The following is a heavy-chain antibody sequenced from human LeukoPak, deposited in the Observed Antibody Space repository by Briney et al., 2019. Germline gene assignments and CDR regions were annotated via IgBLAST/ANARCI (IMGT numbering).Heavy chain of an antibody. J-gene: IGHJ6*03. CDR3: ASSYTPRYYYYYYMDV. Sequence: ASVKVSCKAFGYTFTGYYMHWVRQAPGQGLEWMGWINPNSGGTNYAQKFQGRVTMTRDMSISTAYMELSRLRSDDTAVYYCASSYTPRYYYYYYMDVWGKGTTVTVSS. CDR1: GYTFTGYY. D-gene: IGHD2-2*02. CDR2: INPNSGGT. V-gene: IGHV1-2*02.